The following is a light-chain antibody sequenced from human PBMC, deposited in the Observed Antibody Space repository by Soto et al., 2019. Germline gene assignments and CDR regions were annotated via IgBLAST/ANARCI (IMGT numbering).Light chain of an antibody. CDR2: DNV. CDR1: RSNIGENY. V-gene: IGLV1-51*01. CDR3: NSYSSSGTRWV. Sequence: QSVLTQPPSVSAAPGQKVTISCSGSRSNIGENYVSWYQQFPGAAPQLVIYDNVKRSPGIPDRFSGSKSGNTASLTISGLQAEDEAEYHCNSYSSSGTRWVFGGGTKLTVL. J-gene: IGLJ3*02.